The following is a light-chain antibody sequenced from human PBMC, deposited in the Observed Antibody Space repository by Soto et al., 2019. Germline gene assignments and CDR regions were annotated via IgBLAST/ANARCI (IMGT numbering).Light chain of an antibody. CDR3: VLYMGSGISKV. V-gene: IGLV8-61*01. J-gene: IGLJ3*02. Sequence: QTVVTQEPSFSVSPGGTVTLTCGLSSGSVSTSYYPSWYQQTPGQAPRTLIYSTNTRSSGVPDRFSGSILGIKAALTITGAQADDESDYYCVLYMGSGISKVFGGGTKLTVL. CDR1: SGSVSTSYY. CDR2: STN.